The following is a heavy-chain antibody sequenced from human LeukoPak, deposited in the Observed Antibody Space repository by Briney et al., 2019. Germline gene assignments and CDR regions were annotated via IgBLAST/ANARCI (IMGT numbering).Heavy chain of an antibody. J-gene: IGHJ4*02. V-gene: IGHV3-48*01. CDR3: ATDSDGGYNHYFDY. Sequence: GGSLRLSCAASGFTFSTYSMNWVRQAPGKGLEWVSYISSSSTTIYYADSVKGRFTISRDNSKNTLYLQMNSLRADDTAMYYCATDSDGGYNHYFDYWGQGTLVTVSS. D-gene: IGHD1-1*01. CDR2: ISSSSTTI. CDR1: GFTFSTYS.